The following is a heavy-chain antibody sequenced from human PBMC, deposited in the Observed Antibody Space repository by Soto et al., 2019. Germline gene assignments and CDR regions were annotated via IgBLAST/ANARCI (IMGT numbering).Heavy chain of an antibody. V-gene: IGHV3-23*01. J-gene: IGHJ4*02. CDR1: GFTFSSYA. D-gene: IGHD2-2*01. Sequence: GGSLRLSCAASGFTFSSYAMSWVRQAPGKGLEWVSAISGSGGSTYYADSVKGRFTISRDNSKNTLYLQMDSLRAEDTAVYYCAKVCSSTSIRPFDYWGQGTLVTVSS. CDR2: ISGSGGST. CDR3: AKVCSSTSIRPFDY.